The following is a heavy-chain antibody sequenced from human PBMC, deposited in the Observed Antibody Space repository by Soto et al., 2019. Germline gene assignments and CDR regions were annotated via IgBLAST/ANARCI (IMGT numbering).Heavy chain of an antibody. CDR3: AKTQTPETTYYDFWSAYGS. CDR1: GFTFSSYA. D-gene: IGHD3-3*01. V-gene: IGHV3-23*01. CDR2: ISGSGGST. J-gene: IGHJ4*02. Sequence: GGSLRLSCAASGFTFSSYAMSWVRQAPGKGLEWVSAISGSGGSTYYADSVKGRFTISRDNSKNTLYLQMNSLRAEDTAVYYCAKTQTPETTYYDFWSAYGSWGQGTLVTVSS.